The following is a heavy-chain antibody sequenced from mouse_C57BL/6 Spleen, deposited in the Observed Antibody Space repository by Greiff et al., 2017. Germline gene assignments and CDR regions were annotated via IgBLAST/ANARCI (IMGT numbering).Heavy chain of an antibody. CDR2: IDPSDSYT. CDR1: GYTFTSYW. CDR3: ARWGDYLDY. V-gene: IGHV1-69*01. J-gene: IGHJ2*01. Sequence: QVQLKQSGAELVMPGASVKLSCKASGYTFTSYWMHWVKQRPGQGLEWIGEIDPSDSYTNYNQKFKGKSTLTVDKSSSTAYMQLSSLTSEDSAVYYCARWGDYLDYWGQGTTLTVSS.